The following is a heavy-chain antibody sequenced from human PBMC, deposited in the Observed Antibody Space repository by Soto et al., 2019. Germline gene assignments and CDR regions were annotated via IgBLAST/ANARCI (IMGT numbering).Heavy chain of an antibody. CDR2: ISAYNGNT. V-gene: IGHV1-18*01. D-gene: IGHD3-3*01. CDR3: ARDIESDFWSGYSPFYYYGMDV. Sequence: ASVKVSCKASGYTFISYGISWVRQAPGQGLEWMGWISAYNGNTNYAQKFQGRVTMTTDTSTSTAYMELSSLRSEDTAVYYCARDIESDFWSGYSPFYYYGMDVWGQGTTVTVSS. J-gene: IGHJ6*02. CDR1: GYTFISYG.